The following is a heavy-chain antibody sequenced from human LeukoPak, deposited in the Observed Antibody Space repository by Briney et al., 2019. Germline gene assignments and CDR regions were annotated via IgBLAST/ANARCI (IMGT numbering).Heavy chain of an antibody. CDR1: GFTVSSNY. Sequence: GGSLRLSCAASGFTVSSNYMSWVRQAPGKGLEWVSVIYSGGSTYYADSVKGRFTISRDNSKNTLYLLMNSLRAEDTAAYYCASDYVWGRDNDYWGQGTLVTVSS. J-gene: IGHJ4*02. V-gene: IGHV3-53*01. CDR2: IYSGGST. CDR3: ASDYVWGRDNDY. D-gene: IGHD3-16*01.